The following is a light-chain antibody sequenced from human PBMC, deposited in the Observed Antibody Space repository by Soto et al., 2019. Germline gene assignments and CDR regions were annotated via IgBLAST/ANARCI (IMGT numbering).Light chain of an antibody. CDR1: QSISSY. CDR2: AAS. J-gene: IGKJ1*01. CDR3: QQSYCTPRT. V-gene: IGKV1-39*01. Sequence: DIQMTQSPSSLSASVGDRVTITCRASQSISSYLNWYQQKPGKAPKLLIYAASSLQSGVPSRFSGSGSETDFTLTIISLQPEDFAIFFCQQSYCTPRTFGQGPKVDIK.